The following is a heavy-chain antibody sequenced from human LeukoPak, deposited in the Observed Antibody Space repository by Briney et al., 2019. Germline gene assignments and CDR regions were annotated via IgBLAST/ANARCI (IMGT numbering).Heavy chain of an antibody. CDR2: INPNSGGT. J-gene: IGHJ6*03. V-gene: IGHV1-2*02. CDR1: GYTFTGYY. D-gene: IGHD4-17*01. CDR3: ARVTVTQDSLLYYYYYMDV. Sequence: ASVKVSCKASGYTFTGYYMHWVRQAPGQGLEWMGWINPNSGGTNYAQKFQGRVTMTRDTSISTAYMELSRLRSDDTAVYYCARVTVTQDSLLYYYYYMDVWGKGTTVTISS.